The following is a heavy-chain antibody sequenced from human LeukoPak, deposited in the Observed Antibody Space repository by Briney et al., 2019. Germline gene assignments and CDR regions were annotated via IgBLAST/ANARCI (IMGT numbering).Heavy chain of an antibody. CDR3: AVLEMATKGP. V-gene: IGHV3-33*01. D-gene: IGHD5-24*01. J-gene: IGHJ5*02. Sequence: PGGSLRLSCAASGFTFSSYGMHWVRQAPGKGLECVAVIWYDGSNKYYADSVKGRLTISRDNSKITLYMQMNSLRAEDTAVYYCAVLEMATKGPWGQGTLVTVSS. CDR1: GFTFSSYG. CDR2: IWYDGSNK.